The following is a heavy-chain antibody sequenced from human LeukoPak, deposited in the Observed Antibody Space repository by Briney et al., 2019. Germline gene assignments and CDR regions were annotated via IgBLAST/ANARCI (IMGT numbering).Heavy chain of an antibody. CDR2: INPNDGDT. J-gene: IGHJ4*02. CDR3: ARANFLYCSSSTCLFDY. D-gene: IGHD2-2*01. V-gene: IGHV1-2*02. CDR1: GYTFTDYY. Sequence: ASVKVSCTASGYTFTDYYMHWVRQAPGQGFEWMGWINPNDGDTNYAQKFQGRVTITRDTSTSTAYMEVSRLRSDDTAVYYCARANFLYCSSSTCLFDYWGQGTLVTVSS.